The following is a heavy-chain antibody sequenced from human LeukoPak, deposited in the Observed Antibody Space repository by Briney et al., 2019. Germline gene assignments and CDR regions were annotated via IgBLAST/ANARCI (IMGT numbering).Heavy chain of an antibody. V-gene: IGHV3-7*03. D-gene: IGHD4-17*01. J-gene: IGHJ4*02. Sequence: GGSLRLSCEASGFTFSSYWMKWVRQAPGEGLEWVANIKQDGSEKYYVDSVKGRFTISRDNAKNSLYLQMNSLRADDTAVYYCAREGTYGDYRASGDYWGQGALVTVSS. CDR1: GFTFSSYW. CDR3: AREGTYGDYRASGDY. CDR2: IKQDGSEK.